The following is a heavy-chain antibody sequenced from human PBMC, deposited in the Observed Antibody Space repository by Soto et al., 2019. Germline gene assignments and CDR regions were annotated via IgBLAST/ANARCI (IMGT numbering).Heavy chain of an antibody. V-gene: IGHV5-51*01. CDR1: GYSFSNYW. D-gene: IGHD1-26*01. CDR2: IYPDDSDA. CDR3: AKHSHSASYYWAVDI. Sequence: LKISCKGSGYSFSNYWLVWVRQMPGKGLEWMGIIYPDDSDARYSPSFQGQVTISADKSISTAYLQWSSLKASDTAMYYCAKHSHSASYYWAVDIWGQGTMVTVSS. J-gene: IGHJ3*02.